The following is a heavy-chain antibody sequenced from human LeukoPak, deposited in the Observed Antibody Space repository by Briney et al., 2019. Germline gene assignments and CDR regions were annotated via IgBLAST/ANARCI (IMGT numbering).Heavy chain of an antibody. D-gene: IGHD4-11*01. V-gene: IGHV4-59*01. Sequence: SETLSLTCTVSGGSIRSYYWSWIRQPPGKGLEWIGYIYYSGSTNYNPSLKSRVTISVDTSKNQFSLKLSSVTAADTAVYYCARVPYSNYDLRFDYWGQGTLVTISS. CDR1: GGSIRSYY. J-gene: IGHJ4*02. CDR3: ARVPYSNYDLRFDY. CDR2: IYYSGST.